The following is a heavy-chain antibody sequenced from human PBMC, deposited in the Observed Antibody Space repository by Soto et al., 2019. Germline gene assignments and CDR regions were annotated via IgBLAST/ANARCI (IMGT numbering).Heavy chain of an antibody. CDR3: ARDTYYDSSGYYLSYYYYGMDV. J-gene: IGHJ6*02. D-gene: IGHD3-22*01. Sequence: EVQLVESGGGLVKPGGSLRLSCAASGFTFSSYSMNWVRQAPGKGLEWVSSISSSSSYIYYADSVKGRFTISRDNAKNSLYLQMNSLRAEDTAVYYCARDTYYDSSGYYLSYYYYGMDVWGQGTTVTVSS. V-gene: IGHV3-21*01. CDR1: GFTFSSYS. CDR2: ISSSSSYI.